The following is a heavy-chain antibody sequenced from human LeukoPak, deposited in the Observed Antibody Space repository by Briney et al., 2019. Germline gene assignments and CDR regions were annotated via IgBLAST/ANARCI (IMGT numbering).Heavy chain of an antibody. Sequence: SETLSLTCTVSGGSISSYYWSWIRQPPGKGLEWIGYIYYSGSTNYNPSLKSRVTISVDTSKNQFSLKLSSVTAADTAVYYCARLLDYGDYPYFDYWGQGTLVTVSS. J-gene: IGHJ4*02. CDR1: GGSISSYY. V-gene: IGHV4-59*08. CDR3: ARLLDYGDYPYFDY. CDR2: IYYSGST. D-gene: IGHD4-17*01.